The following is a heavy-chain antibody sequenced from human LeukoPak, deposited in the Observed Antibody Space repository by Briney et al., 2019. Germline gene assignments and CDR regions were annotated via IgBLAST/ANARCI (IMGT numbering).Heavy chain of an antibody. J-gene: IGHJ4*02. Sequence: GGSLRLSCAASGFTFSAYTLNWVRQALGKGLEWVSSISSSSNYIYYADSVKGRFTISRDNAKSLLYLQMNSLRVEDTAVYYCASPQKTTFDYWGQGTLVTVSS. V-gene: IGHV3-21*01. CDR1: GFTFSAYT. CDR3: ASPQKTTFDY. D-gene: IGHD4-11*01. CDR2: ISSSSNYI.